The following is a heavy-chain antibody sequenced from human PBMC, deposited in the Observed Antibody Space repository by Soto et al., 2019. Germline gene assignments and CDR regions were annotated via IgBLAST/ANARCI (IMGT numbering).Heavy chain of an antibody. V-gene: IGHV3-53*01. D-gene: IGHD1-26*01. J-gene: IGHJ6*02. CDR1: EFTVSSNY. Sequence: PGGSLRLSCAASEFTVSSNYMNWVRQAPGKGLECVSTIYSGGSTYYADSVKGRFTISRDNSKNTLYLQMNNLRAEDTAVYYCVLRVGATNKGMDVWGQGTTVTVSS. CDR3: VLRVGATNKGMDV. CDR2: IYSGGST.